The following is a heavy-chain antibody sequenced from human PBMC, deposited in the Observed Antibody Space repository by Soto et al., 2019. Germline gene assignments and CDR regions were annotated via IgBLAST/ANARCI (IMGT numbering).Heavy chain of an antibody. D-gene: IGHD7-27*01. CDR3: ARGEPGTRVDS. V-gene: IGHV4-59*01. CDR2: IYYSGST. J-gene: IGHJ4*02. CDR1: GGSISSYY. Sequence: QVQLQESGPGLVKPSETLSLTCTVSGGSISSYYWTWIRQPPGKGLEWIGYIYYSGSTTYNPSLKSRVTIPVDASKNQFSVKLSAVTAADTAVDFCARGEPGTRVDSWGQGPLVTFGS.